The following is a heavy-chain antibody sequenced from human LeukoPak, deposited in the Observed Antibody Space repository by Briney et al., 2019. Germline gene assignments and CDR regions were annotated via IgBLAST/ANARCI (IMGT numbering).Heavy chain of an antibody. CDR2: IYYSGNT. CDR1: GGSISSQY. J-gene: IGHJ6*03. V-gene: IGHV4-59*11. CDR3: ARAINYYYYMVI. Sequence: SETLSLTCAVSGGSISSQYWSWLRQPPGKGLEWIGYIYYSGNTNYNPSLKSRVTISVDTSKSQFSLKLSSVTAADTAVYYCARAINYYYYMVIWGKGTTVTVSS.